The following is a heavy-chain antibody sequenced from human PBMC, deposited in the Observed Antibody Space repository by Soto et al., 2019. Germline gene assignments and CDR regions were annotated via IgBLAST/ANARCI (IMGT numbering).Heavy chain of an antibody. Sequence: GGSLRLSCAASGFTFSSYAMSWVRQAPGKGLEWVSAISGSGGSTYYADSVKGRFTISRDNSKNTLYLQMNSLRAEDTAVYYCAKDHRGSIAARCFDYWGQGTLVTVSS. CDR1: GFTFSSYA. J-gene: IGHJ4*02. CDR3: AKDHRGSIAARCFDY. D-gene: IGHD6-6*01. V-gene: IGHV3-23*01. CDR2: ISGSGGST.